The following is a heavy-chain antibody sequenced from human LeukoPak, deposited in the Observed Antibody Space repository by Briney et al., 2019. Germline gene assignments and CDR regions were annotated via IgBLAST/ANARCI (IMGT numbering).Heavy chain of an antibody. D-gene: IGHD3-10*01. CDR2: ISYDGSNK. CDR3: AKTGYYYGSGRDYFDY. J-gene: IGHJ4*02. CDR1: GFTFSSYG. V-gene: IGHV3-30*18. Sequence: GRSPRLSCAASGFTFSSYGMHWVRQAPGKGLEWVAVISYDGSNKYYADSVKGRFTISRDNSKNTLYLQMNSLRAEDTAVYYCAKTGYYYGSGRDYFDYWGQGTLVTVSS.